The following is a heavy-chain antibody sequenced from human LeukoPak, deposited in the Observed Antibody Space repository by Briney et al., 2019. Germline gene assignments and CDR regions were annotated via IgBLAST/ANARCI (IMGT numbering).Heavy chain of an antibody. CDR2: IYYSGST. Sequence: SETLSLTCTVSGGSISSYYWSWIRQPPGKGLEWIGYIYYSGSTNYNPSLKSRVTISVDTSKNQFSLKLSSVTAADTAVYYCAGAVEWEPERFDYWGQGTLVTVSS. CDR1: GGSISSYY. CDR3: AGAVEWEPERFDY. V-gene: IGHV4-59*01. D-gene: IGHD1-26*01. J-gene: IGHJ4*02.